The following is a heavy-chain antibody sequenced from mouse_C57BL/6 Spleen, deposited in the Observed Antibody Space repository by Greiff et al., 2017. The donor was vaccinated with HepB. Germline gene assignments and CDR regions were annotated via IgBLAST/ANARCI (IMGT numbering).Heavy chain of an antibody. CDR3: ARYPLWDGAMDY. CDR2: IYPGDGDT. CDR1: GYAFSSYW. J-gene: IGHJ4*01. D-gene: IGHD4-1*01. V-gene: IGHV1-80*01. Sequence: QVQLQQSGAELVKPGASVKISCKASGYAFSSYWMNWVKQRPGKGLEWIGQIYPGDGDTNYNGKFKGKATLTADKSSSTAYMQLSSLTSEDSAVYFCARYPLWDGAMDYWGQGTSVTVSS.